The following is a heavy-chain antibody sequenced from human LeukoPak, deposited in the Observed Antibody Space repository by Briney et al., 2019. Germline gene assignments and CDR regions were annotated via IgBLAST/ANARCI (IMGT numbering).Heavy chain of an antibody. Sequence: SETLSLTCTVSGGSISSGDYYWSWIRQPPGKGLEWIGYIYYSGSTYYNPSLKSRVTISVDTSKNQFSLKLSSVTAEDTAVYYYARPQPSGGLWHLWAQGTLVTVSS. CDR1: GGSISSGDYY. V-gene: IGHV4-30-4*08. J-gene: IGHJ5*02. D-gene: IGHD2-21*01. CDR3: ARPQPSGGLWHL. CDR2: IYYSGST.